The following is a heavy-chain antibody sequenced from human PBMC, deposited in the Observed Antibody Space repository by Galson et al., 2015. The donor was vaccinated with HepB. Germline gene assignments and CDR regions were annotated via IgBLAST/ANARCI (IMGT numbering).Heavy chain of an antibody. CDR3: ARSAVPVARGHYYYYGMDV. CDR2: IYPGDSYT. CDR1: GYRFTNYW. V-gene: IGHV5-51*01. J-gene: IGHJ6*02. Sequence: QSGAEVKKPGESLKISCKGSGYRFTNYWIGWVRQMPGKGLEWMGIIYPGDSYTTYSPSFQGQVTISADKSINPAYLQWSSLKTSDTALYYCARSAVPVARGHYYYYGMDVGGQGTTVTVSS. D-gene: IGHD2-2*01.